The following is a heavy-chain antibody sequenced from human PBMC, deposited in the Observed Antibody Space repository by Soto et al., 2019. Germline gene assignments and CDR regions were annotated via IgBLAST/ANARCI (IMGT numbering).Heavy chain of an antibody. CDR2: IRSKAYGGTT. Sequence: GGSLRLSCTASGFTFGDYAMSWFRQAPGKGLEWVGFIRSKAYGGTTEYAAALKGRFTISRDDSKSIAYLQMNSLKTEDTAVYYCTRDRPGYYDFWSGYYPRGVDYWGQGTLVTVSS. J-gene: IGHJ4*02. CDR1: GFTFGDYA. D-gene: IGHD3-3*01. CDR3: TRDRPGYYDFWSGYYPRGVDY. V-gene: IGHV3-49*03.